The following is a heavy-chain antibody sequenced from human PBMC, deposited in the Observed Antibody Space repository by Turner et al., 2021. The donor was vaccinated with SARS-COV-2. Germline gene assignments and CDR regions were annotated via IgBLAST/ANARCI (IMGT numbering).Heavy chain of an antibody. D-gene: IGHD3-10*01. V-gene: IGHV3-48*01. J-gene: IGHJ6*02. CDR1: GFTFSSYS. CDR3: AREITASTYAMDV. CDR2: ISKSTSSI. Sequence: EVQLVESGGGLVQPGGSLRLSCAASGFTFSSYSMNWVRQATGKGLEWVSFISKSTSSIYYADSVRGRFTISRDNAENSLYLQMNSLRAEDTAVYYCAREITASTYAMDVWGQGTTVTVSS.